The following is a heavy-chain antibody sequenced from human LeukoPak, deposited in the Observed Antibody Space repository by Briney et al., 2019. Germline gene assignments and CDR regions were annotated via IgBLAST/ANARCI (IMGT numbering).Heavy chain of an antibody. CDR3: AIDYGDYSFFDY. D-gene: IGHD4-17*01. Sequence: GASVKVSCKASGGTFSSYAISWVRQAPGQGLEWMGGITPIFGTANYAQKFQGRVTITADESTSTAYMELSSLRSEDTAVYYCAIDYGDYSFFDYWGQGTLVTVSS. CDR1: GGTFSSYA. J-gene: IGHJ4*02. CDR2: ITPIFGTA. V-gene: IGHV1-69*13.